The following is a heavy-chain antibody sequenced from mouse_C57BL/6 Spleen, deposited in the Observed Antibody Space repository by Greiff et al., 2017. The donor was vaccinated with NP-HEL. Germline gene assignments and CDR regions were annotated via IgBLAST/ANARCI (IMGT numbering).Heavy chain of an antibody. CDR3: ARWGNYEAYYAMDY. CDR1: GFTFSDYG. V-gene: IGHV5-17*01. D-gene: IGHD2-1*01. J-gene: IGHJ4*01. CDR2: ISSGSSTI. Sequence: EVQLVESGGGLVKPGGSLKLSCAASGFTFSDYGMHWVRQAPEKGLEWVAYISSGSSTIYYADTVKGRFTISRDNAKNTLFLQMTSLRSEDTAMYYCARWGNYEAYYAMDYWGQGTSVTVSS.